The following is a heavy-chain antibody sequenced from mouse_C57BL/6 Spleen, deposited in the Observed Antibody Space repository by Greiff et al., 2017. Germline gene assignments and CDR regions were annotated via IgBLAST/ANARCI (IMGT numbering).Heavy chain of an antibody. CDR1: GYAFSSSW. Sequence: QVQLKESGPELVKPGASVKISCKASGYAFSSSWMNWVKQRPGKGLEWIGRIYPGDGDTNYNGKFKGKATLTADKSSSTAYMQLSSLTSEDSAVYFCARVRTTMITTGPFFDYWGQGTTLTVSS. CDR3: ARVRTTMITTGPFFDY. J-gene: IGHJ2*01. CDR2: IYPGDGDT. V-gene: IGHV1-82*01. D-gene: IGHD2-4*01.